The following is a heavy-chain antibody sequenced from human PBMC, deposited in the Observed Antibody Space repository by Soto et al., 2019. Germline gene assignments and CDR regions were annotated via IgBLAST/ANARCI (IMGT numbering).Heavy chain of an antibody. CDR2: IKSKTDGGTT. Sequence: GGSLRLSCAASGFTFSNAWMSWVRPAPGKGLEWVGRIKSKTDGGTTDYAAPVKGRFTISRDDSKNTLYLQMNSLKTEDTAVYYCTTDFRYYYDSSGYLGDYWGQGTLVTVSS. CDR3: TTDFRYYYDSSGYLGDY. V-gene: IGHV3-15*01. CDR1: GFTFSNAW. J-gene: IGHJ4*02. D-gene: IGHD3-22*01.